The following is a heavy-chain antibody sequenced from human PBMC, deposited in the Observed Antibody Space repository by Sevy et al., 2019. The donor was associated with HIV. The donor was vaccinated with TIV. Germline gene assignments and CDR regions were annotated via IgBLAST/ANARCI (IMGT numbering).Heavy chain of an antibody. J-gene: IGHJ4*02. D-gene: IGHD6-6*01. CDR3: TTGRYSSSIYVEH. CDR1: GSTFSKAW. Sequence: GGSLRLSCAASGSTFSKAWMTWVRQAPGRGLEWVGRIKSKTDGGTIDYAAPVKGRFTISRDDSKNTLYLQMNSLKTEDTAVYYCTTGRYSSSIYVEHWGQGTLVTVSS. V-gene: IGHV3-15*01. CDR2: IKSKTDGGTI.